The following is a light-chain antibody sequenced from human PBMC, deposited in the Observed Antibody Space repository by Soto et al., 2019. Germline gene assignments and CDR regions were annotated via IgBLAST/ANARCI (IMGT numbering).Light chain of an antibody. Sequence: QSVLTQSSSASASLGSSVKLTCTLSSGHSSYIIAWHHQQPGKAHRYLMKLEGSGSYNKGSGVPDRFSGSSSGADRYLTISNLQFEDEANYYCETWDSNTRVFGGGPQLTVL. CDR2: LEGSGSY. V-gene: IGLV4-60*02. J-gene: IGLJ2*01. CDR3: ETWDSNTRV. CDR1: SGHSSYI.